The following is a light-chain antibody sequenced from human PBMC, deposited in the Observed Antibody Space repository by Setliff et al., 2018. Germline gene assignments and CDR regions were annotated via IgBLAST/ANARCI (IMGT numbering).Light chain of an antibody. J-gene: IGLJ1*01. CDR2: DVT. CDR3: CSYTGFSYV. Sequence: QSALTQPRSVSGSPGQSVTISCTGASRDVGAYNYVSWYQQHPGKVPKLMIYDVTKRPSGVPDRFSGSKSGNTASLTVSGLQAEDGADYYCCSYTGFSYVFGSGTKVTVL. CDR1: SRDVGAYNY. V-gene: IGLV2-11*01.